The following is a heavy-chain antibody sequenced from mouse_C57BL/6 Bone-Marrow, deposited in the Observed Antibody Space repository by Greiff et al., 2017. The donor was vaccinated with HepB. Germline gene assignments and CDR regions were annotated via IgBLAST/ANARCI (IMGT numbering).Heavy chain of an antibody. D-gene: IGHD2-5*01. CDR3: ARRGPYSNYVAMDY. V-gene: IGHV1-18*01. Sequence: VQLQQSGPELVKPGASVKIPCKASGYTFTDYNMDWVKQSHGKSLEWIGDINPNNGGTIYNQKFKGKATLTVDKSSSTAYMELRSLTSEDTAVYYCARRGPYSNYVAMDYWGQGTSVTVSS. CDR1: GYTFTDYN. J-gene: IGHJ4*01. CDR2: INPNNGGT.